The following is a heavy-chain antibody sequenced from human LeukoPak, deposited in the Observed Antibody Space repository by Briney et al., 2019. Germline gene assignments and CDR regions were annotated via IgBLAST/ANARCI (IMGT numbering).Heavy chain of an antibody. J-gene: IGHJ4*02. Sequence: SETLSLTCTVSGGSISSGSYYWSWIRQPAGKGLEWIGRIYTSGSTNYNPSLKSRVTISVDTSKNQFSLKLSSVTAADTAVYYCARHRIAAAEFDYWGQGTLVTVSS. V-gene: IGHV4-61*02. CDR2: IYTSGST. CDR3: ARHRIAAAEFDY. CDR1: GGSISSGSYY. D-gene: IGHD6-13*01.